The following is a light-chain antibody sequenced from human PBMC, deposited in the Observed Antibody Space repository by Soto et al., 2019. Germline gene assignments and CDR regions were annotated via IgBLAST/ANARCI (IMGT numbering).Light chain of an antibody. Sequence: DIQMTQSPSTLSASVGDRVTITCRASQSIDTWLAWYQQKPGKAPKLLIYRASSLESGVPSRFSGSGSGTEFTLTISSLQPDDFSTYYCQRYDTYSGTFCPGTKVDIK. CDR3: QRYDTYSGT. V-gene: IGKV1-5*03. CDR1: QSIDTW. CDR2: RAS. J-gene: IGKJ3*01.